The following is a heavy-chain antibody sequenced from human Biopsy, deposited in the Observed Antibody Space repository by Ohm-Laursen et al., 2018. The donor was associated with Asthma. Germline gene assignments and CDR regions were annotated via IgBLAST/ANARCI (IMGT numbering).Heavy chain of an antibody. CDR3: ARTFHFWSPYHAEHYQL. CDR2: IKHDGSEN. J-gene: IGHJ1*01. D-gene: IGHD3-3*02. CDR1: GFTFGDYW. Sequence: SLRLSCAASGFTFGDYWMSWVRQVPGRGLGRVANIKHDGSENNHVDSLKGRFTISRDNAKNSLYLQMNSLRAEDTAVYYCARTFHFWSPYHAEHYQLWGQGTLVTVSS. V-gene: IGHV3-7*01.